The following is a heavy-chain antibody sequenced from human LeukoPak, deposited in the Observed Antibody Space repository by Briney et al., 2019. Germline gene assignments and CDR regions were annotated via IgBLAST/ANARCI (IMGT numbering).Heavy chain of an antibody. V-gene: IGHV3-30*02. CDR1: GFTFSSYG. CDR3: AKLEQSEFDY. Sequence: GGSLRLSCAASGFTFSSYGMHWVRQAPGKGLEWVAFIRYDGSNKYYADSVKGRFTISRDNSKNALYLQMNSLRAEDTAVYYCAKLEQSEFDYWGQGTLVTVSS. CDR2: IRYDGSNK. D-gene: IGHD1/OR15-1a*01. J-gene: IGHJ4*02.